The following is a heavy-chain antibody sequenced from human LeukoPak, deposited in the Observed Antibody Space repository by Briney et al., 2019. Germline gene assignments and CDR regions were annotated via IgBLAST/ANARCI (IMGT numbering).Heavy chain of an antibody. CDR2: INPNSGGT. J-gene: IGHJ6*02. CDR1: GYTFTGYY. Sequence: ASVKVSCKASGYTFTGYYMHRVRQAPGQGLEWMGWINPNSGGTNYAQKFQGRVTMTRDTSISTAYMELSRLRSDDTAVYYCARGLEWGEEGGLGELFMRDYGMDVWGQGTTVTVSS. V-gene: IGHV1-2*02. D-gene: IGHD3-16*01. CDR3: ARGLEWGEEGGLGELFMRDYGMDV.